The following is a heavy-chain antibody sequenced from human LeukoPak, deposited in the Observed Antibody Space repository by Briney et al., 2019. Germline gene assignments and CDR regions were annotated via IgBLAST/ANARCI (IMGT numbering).Heavy chain of an antibody. Sequence: ASVKVSCKTSGYIFTVYGISWVRQATGQGLEWMGWMNPNSGNTGYAQKFQGRVTMTRNTSISTAYMELSSLRSEDTAVYYCVRKAAYFDYWGQGTLVTVSS. J-gene: IGHJ4*02. CDR2: MNPNSGNT. V-gene: IGHV1-8*02. D-gene: IGHD6-25*01. CDR1: GYIFTVYG. CDR3: VRKAAYFDY.